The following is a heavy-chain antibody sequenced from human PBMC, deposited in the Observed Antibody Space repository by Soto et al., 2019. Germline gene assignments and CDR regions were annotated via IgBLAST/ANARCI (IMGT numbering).Heavy chain of an antibody. D-gene: IGHD1-26*01. CDR3: VRVGWWELLRTYYYYGMDV. Sequence: PSETLSLTCTVSGGSISSGGYYWSWIRQPPGKGLEWIGYIYYSGSTNYNPSLKTRVTISVDTSKNQFSLKLSSVTAADTAVYYCVRVGWWELLRTYYYYGMDVWGQGTTVNVSS. CDR1: GGSISSGGYY. V-gene: IGHV4-61*08. J-gene: IGHJ6*02. CDR2: IYYSGST.